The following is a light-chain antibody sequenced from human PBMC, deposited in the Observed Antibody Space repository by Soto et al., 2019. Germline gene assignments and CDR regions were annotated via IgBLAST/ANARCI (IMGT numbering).Light chain of an antibody. V-gene: IGKV1-5*01. CDR2: EAS. CDR1: QPVSTW. Sequence: DVLMTQSPSTLSAFVGDTVFITCRASQPVSTWVAWYAQKPGKAPKLLISEASSLASGVPSRFSGSGSGTKFTLTISSLQPIDSGTYFCQQYNSLLFTFGPGTKVDIK. J-gene: IGKJ3*01. CDR3: QQYNSLLFT.